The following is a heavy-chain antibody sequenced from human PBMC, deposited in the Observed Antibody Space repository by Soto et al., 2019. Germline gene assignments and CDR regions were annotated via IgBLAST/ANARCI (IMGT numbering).Heavy chain of an antibody. CDR1: GYIFTSYY. Sequence: ASVKVSCKASGYIFTSYYIHWVRQAPGQGLEWMGIINPSGGNTRYAQKFQGRVTMTRDTSTTTAYMELSSLRYEDTAAYYCARDPVVEPASMEVDYWGHGTLVTVSS. CDR3: ARDPVVEPASMEVDY. CDR2: INPSGGNT. V-gene: IGHV1-46*03. D-gene: IGHD2-2*01. J-gene: IGHJ4*01.